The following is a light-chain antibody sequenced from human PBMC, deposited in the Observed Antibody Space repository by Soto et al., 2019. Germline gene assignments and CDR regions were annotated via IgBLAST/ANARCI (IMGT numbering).Light chain of an antibody. Sequence: EIVLTQSPATLSLSTGATATLSCRPSQSVDNYLDWYQQRPGHAPMLLIYESSNRATGIPVRFSGSGSGTDFILTSCSLEPEDFALYYCQERSYWPHTFCEVAKGDIK. CDR3: QERSYWPHT. J-gene: IGKJ4*01. CDR1: QSVDNY. CDR2: ESS. V-gene: IGKV3-11*01.